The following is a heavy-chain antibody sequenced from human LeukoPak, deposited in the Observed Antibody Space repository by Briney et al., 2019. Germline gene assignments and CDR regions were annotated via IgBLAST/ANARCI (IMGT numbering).Heavy chain of an antibody. CDR3: ARASLGVATYYFDY. CDR1: GFTFSSYD. Sequence: GGSLRLSCAASGFTFSSYDMHWVRQATGKGLEWVSAIGTAGDTYYPGSVKGRFTISRENAKNSLYLQMNSLRAGDTAVYYCARASLGVATYYFDYWGQGTLVTVSS. D-gene: IGHD5-12*01. J-gene: IGHJ4*02. CDR2: IGTAGDT. V-gene: IGHV3-13*01.